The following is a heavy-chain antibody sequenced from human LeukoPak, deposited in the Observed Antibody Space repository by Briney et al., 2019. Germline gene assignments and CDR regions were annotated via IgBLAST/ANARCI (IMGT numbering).Heavy chain of an antibody. CDR3: ARDGYLGPVTAYLDY. CDR2: LKGDGIRA. Sequence: GGSLRLSCAASGFTFGSHWMHWVRRGPGKGLEWVGQLKGDGIRANYADAVKGRFTISRDNGKNTLYLQMSSLQLEDTAVYFCARDGYLGPVTAYLDYWGQGTPVTVSS. CDR1: GFTFGSHW. D-gene: IGHD5-12*01. J-gene: IGHJ4*02. V-gene: IGHV3-74*01.